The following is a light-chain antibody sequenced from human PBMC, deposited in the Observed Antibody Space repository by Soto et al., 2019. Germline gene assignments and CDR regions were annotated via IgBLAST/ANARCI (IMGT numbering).Light chain of an antibody. V-gene: IGLV1-36*01. Sequence: QSVLTQPPSVSEAPRQRVTISCSGSWSNIGNNAVNWYQQLPGKAPKLLIYYDDLLSSGVSDRFSGSKSGTSASLAISGLQSEDEPDYYCAVWDDNLNGVVFGGGTKVTVL. CDR1: WSNIGNNA. J-gene: IGLJ2*01. CDR3: AVWDDNLNGVV. CDR2: YDD.